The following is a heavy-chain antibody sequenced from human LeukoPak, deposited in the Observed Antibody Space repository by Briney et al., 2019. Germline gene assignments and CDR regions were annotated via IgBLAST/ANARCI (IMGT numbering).Heavy chain of an antibody. V-gene: IGHV1-3*01. J-gene: IGHJ4*02. CDR2: INAANGNT. D-gene: IGHD5-12*01. Sequence: ASVKVSCKAFGYIFISYIIHWVRQAPGQRLEWMGWINAANGNTKYSQKFQGRVTITRDTSASIVYMEVSSPRSEDTAVFYCARGYTGYDLDYWGQGTLVTVSS. CDR3: ARGYTGYDLDY. CDR1: GYIFISYI.